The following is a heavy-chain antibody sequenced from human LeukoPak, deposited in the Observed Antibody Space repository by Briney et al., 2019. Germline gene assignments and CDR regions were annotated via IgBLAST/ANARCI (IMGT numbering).Heavy chain of an antibody. CDR1: GGTFSSYA. J-gene: IGHJ3*02. Sequence: ASVKVSCKASGGTFSSYAISWVRQAPGQGLEWMGRINPNSGGTNYAQKFQGRVTMTRDTSISTAYMELSRLRSDDTAVYYCARMPVTRFFDIWGQGTMVTVSS. CDR3: ARMPVTRFFDI. V-gene: IGHV1-2*06. CDR2: INPNSGGT. D-gene: IGHD4-17*01.